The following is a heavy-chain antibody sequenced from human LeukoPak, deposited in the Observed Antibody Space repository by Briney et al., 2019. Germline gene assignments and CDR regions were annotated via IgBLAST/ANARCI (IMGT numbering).Heavy chain of an antibody. D-gene: IGHD3-16*01. CDR1: GFTFSSYA. CDR2: IRYDGSNK. J-gene: IGHJ4*02. V-gene: IGHV3-30*02. CDR3: AKDGTDYVWETYFGALHLDS. Sequence: GGSLRLSCAASGFTFSSYAMHWVRQAPGKGLEWVAVIRYDGSNKYYADSVKGRFTISRDNSKNSLYVQMNSLRAEDTAVFYCAKDGTDYVWETYFGALHLDSWGQGALVPVSS.